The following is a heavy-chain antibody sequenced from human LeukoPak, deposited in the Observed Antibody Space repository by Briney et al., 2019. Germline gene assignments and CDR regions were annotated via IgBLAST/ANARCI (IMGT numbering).Heavy chain of an antibody. CDR3: AKDGGYDFWSGYCPDY. V-gene: IGHV3-23*01. D-gene: IGHD3-3*01. CDR1: GFTFSSYA. J-gene: IGHJ4*02. Sequence: GGSLRLSCAASGFTFSSYAMSWVRQAPGKRLEWVSAISGSGGSTYYADSVKGRFTISRDNSKNTLYLQMNSLRAEDTAVYYCAKDGGYDFWSGYCPDYWGQGTLVTVSS. CDR2: ISGSGGST.